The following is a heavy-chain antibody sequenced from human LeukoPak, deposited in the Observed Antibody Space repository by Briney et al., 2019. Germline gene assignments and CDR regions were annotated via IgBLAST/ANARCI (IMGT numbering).Heavy chain of an antibody. CDR1: GYTFTSYA. D-gene: IGHD3-10*01. CDR2: INAGNGNT. V-gene: IGHV1-3*01. Sequence: ASVKVSCKASGYTFTSYAMHWVRQAPGQRLEWMGWINAGNGNTKYSQKFQGRVTITRDTSASTAYMELSSLRSEDTAVYYCARGVPHYGSARYNWFGPWGQGTLVTVSS. CDR3: ARGVPHYGSARYNWFGP. J-gene: IGHJ5*02.